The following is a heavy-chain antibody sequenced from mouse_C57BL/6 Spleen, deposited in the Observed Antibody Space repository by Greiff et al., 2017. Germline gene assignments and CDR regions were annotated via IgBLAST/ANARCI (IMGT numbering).Heavy chain of an antibody. J-gene: IGHJ2*01. Sequence: EVMLVESGGDLVKPGGSLKLSCAASGFTFSSYGMSWVRQTPDKRLEWVATISSGGSYTYYPDSVKGRFTISRDNAKNTLYLQMSSLKSEDTAMYYCARHEGGYYLLDYWGQGTTLTVSS. D-gene: IGHD2-3*01. CDR2: ISSGGSYT. CDR1: GFTFSSYG. CDR3: ARHEGGYYLLDY. V-gene: IGHV5-6*01.